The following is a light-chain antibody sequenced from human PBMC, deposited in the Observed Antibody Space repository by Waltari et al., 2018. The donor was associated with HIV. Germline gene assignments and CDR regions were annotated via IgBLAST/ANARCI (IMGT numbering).Light chain of an antibody. Sequence: QSVLTQPPSASGTPGQRVTISCSGSSSNIGSNYAYWYQQLPGTAPKVLIYKNNQRPPGVPDRFSGSKSGTSASLAISGLRSEDEADYYCAAWDDSLSGYVVGTGTKVTVL. CDR2: KNN. J-gene: IGLJ1*01. CDR3: AAWDDSLSGYV. V-gene: IGLV1-47*01. CDR1: SSNIGSNY.